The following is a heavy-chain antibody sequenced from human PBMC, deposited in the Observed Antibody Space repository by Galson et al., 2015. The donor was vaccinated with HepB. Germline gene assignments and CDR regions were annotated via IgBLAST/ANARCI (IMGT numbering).Heavy chain of an antibody. D-gene: IGHD1-26*01. CDR2: ISYDGSNK. CDR1: GFTFSSYA. J-gene: IGHJ4*02. V-gene: IGHV3-30*04. CDR3: ARSSGSYWWDFDY. Sequence: SLRLSCAASGFTFSSYAMHWVRQAPGKGLEWVAVISYDGSNKYYADSVKGRFTISRDNSKNTLYLQMNSLRAEDTAVYYCARSSGSYWWDFDYWGQGTLVTVSS.